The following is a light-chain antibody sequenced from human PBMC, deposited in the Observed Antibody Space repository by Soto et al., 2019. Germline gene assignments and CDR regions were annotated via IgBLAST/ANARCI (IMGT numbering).Light chain of an antibody. CDR2: DVS. CDR1: SSDVGGYNY. Sequence: QSALTQPRSVSGSPGQSVTISCTGTSSDVGGYNYVSWYQQHPGKAPKLMIYDVSKRPSGVPDRFSGSKSGNTASLTISGLPAEDEADYYCCSYAGSYTHYVFGTGTKVTVL. CDR3: CSYAGSYTHYV. V-gene: IGLV2-11*01. J-gene: IGLJ1*01.